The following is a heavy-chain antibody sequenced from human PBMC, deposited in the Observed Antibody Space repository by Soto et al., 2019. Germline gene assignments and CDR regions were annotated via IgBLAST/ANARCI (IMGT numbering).Heavy chain of an antibody. CDR3: ARDGYYDFWSGYHNWFDP. CDR2: ISAYNGNT. V-gene: IGHV1-18*01. Sequence: QVQLVQSGAEVKKPGASVKVSCKASGYTFTSYGIIWVRQAPGQGLEWMGWISAYNGNTNYAQKLQGRVTMTTDTATSTAYMELRSLRSDDTAVYYCARDGYYDFWSGYHNWFDPRGQGTLVTVSS. CDR1: GYTFTSYG. D-gene: IGHD3-3*01. J-gene: IGHJ5*02.